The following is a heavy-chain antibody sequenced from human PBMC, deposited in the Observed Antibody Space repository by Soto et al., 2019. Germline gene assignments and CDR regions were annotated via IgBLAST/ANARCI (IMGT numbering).Heavy chain of an antibody. J-gene: IGHJ4*01. CDR2: IINSGRTL. CDR3: ASDLVAVSGGVYSSSSGGYFFDF. V-gene: IGHV3-11*01. D-gene: IGHD6-6*01. CDR1: GFTFSDYY. Sequence: QVQLVESGGGLVKPGGSLRLSCAASGFTFSDYYMSWIRQAPGKGLAWVSYIINSGRTLYYADSMKGRFTISRDNAKNSLYLQMNSLRSEDTAVYYCASDLVAVSGGVYSSSSGGYFFDFWGHGTLVTVSS.